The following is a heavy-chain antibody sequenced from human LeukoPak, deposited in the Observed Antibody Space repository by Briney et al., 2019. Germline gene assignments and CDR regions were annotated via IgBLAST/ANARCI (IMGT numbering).Heavy chain of an antibody. D-gene: IGHD4-17*01. V-gene: IGHV3-21*01. CDR2: ISSSSSYI. CDR1: GFTFSSYT. Sequence: GGFLRLSCAASGFTFSSYTMNWVRQAPGKGLEWVSSISSSSSYIYYADSVKGRFTISRDNAKNSLYLQMNSLRAEDTAVYYCARDRRTMTTCDYWGQGSLVTVSS. CDR3: ARDRRTMTTCDY. J-gene: IGHJ4*02.